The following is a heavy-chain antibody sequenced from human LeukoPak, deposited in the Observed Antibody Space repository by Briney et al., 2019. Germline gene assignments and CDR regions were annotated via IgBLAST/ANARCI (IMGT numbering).Heavy chain of an antibody. CDR1: GYTFTGYY. Sequence: ASVKVSCKASGYTFTGYYMHWVRQAPGQGLEWMGWINPNSGGTNYAQKFQGRVTMTRDTYISTAYMELSRLRSDDTAVYYCASSSSGSYRDAFDIWGQGTMVTVSS. CDR2: INPNSGGT. V-gene: IGHV1-2*02. J-gene: IGHJ3*02. D-gene: IGHD6-19*01. CDR3: ASSSSGSYRDAFDI.